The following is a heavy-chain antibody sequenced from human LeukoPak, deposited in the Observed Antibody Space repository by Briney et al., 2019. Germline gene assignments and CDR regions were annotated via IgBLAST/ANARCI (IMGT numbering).Heavy chain of an antibody. D-gene: IGHD3-10*01. CDR3: AGSPAYGSGRNAYYFDY. J-gene: IGHJ4*02. CDR1: GGSFSGYY. V-gene: IGHV4-34*01. CDR2: INHSGST. Sequence: SETLDLTCAVYGGSFSGYYWSWIRKPPGKGLEWIGEINHSGSTNYNPSLKSRVTISVDTPKNQFSLTLSSGTAADTAVYYCAGSPAYGSGRNAYYFDYWGQGTLVTVSS.